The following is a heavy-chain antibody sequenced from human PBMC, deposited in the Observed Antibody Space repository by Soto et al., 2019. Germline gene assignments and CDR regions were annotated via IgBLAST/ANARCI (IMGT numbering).Heavy chain of an antibody. V-gene: IGHV6-1*01. Sequence: PSQTLSLTCAISGDSVSSNSAAWNWIRQSPSRGLEWLGRTYYRSKWYNDYAVSVKSRITINPDTSKNQFSLQLNSVTPEDTAVYYCARESGQYSSSWDYYYYGMDVWGQGTTVTVSS. CDR3: ARESGQYSSSWDYYYYGMDV. J-gene: IGHJ6*02. D-gene: IGHD6-13*01. CDR1: GDSVSSNSAA. CDR2: TYYRSKWYN.